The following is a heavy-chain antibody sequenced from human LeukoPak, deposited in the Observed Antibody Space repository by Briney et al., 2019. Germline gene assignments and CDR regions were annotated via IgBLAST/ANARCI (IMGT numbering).Heavy chain of an antibody. CDR3: ARKNSIAAAGGYFDY. CDR1: GYSFSNYW. Sequence: GESLKISCKGSGYSFSNYWIGWVRQMPGKGLEWMGIIYPGESDTRYSPSFQGQVTISADKSISTAYLQWSSLKASDTAMYYCARKNSIAAAGGYFDYWGQGTLVTVSS. CDR2: IYPGESDT. J-gene: IGHJ4*02. D-gene: IGHD6-13*01. V-gene: IGHV5-51*01.